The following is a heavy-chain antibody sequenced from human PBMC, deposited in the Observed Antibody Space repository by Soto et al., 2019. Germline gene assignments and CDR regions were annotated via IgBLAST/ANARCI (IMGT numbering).Heavy chain of an antibody. CDR3: ARSPYDFWSGSAYGMDV. D-gene: IGHD3-3*01. CDR1: GGSISSSSYY. CDR2: IYYSGST. J-gene: IGHJ6*02. V-gene: IGHV4-39*01. Sequence: PSETLSLTCTVSGGSISSSSYYWGWIRQPPGKGLEWIGSIYYSGSTYYNPSLKSRVTISVDTSKNQFSLKLSSVTAADTAVYYCARSPYDFWSGSAYGMDVWGQGTTVTVSS.